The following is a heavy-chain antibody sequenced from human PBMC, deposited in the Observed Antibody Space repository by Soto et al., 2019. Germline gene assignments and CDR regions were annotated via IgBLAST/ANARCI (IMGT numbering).Heavy chain of an antibody. CDR3: ARDGIGGTVFRGYLDY. CDR1: GGIFHGYG. V-gene: IGHV3-33*01. D-gene: IGHD1-7*01. J-gene: IGHJ4*02. Sequence: GGSLRLSCAVPGGIFHGYGMPWVRQAPGKGLEWVAIIRFDGSNEEYADSVKGRFTISRDNSKNTLYLQMNTLGAEDTAVYYCARDGIGGTVFRGYLDYWGRGTVVTVSS. CDR2: IRFDGSNE.